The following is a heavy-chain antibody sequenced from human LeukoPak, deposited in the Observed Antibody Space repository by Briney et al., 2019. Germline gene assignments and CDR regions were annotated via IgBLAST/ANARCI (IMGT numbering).Heavy chain of an antibody. CDR1: GGTFSSYA. Sequence: SVKVSCKASGGTFSSYAISWVRQAPGHGLERMGGIIPIFGTTNYAQKFQGRVTITADKSTSTAYMELSSLRSDDTAVYYCARVLGCCSSTSCESPYYYYYMDVWGKGTTVTVSS. D-gene: IGHD2-2*01. V-gene: IGHV1-69*06. CDR2: IIPIFGTT. CDR3: ARVLGCCSSTSCESPYYYYYMDV. J-gene: IGHJ6*03.